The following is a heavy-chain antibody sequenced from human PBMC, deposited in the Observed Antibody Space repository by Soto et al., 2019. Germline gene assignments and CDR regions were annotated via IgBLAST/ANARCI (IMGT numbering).Heavy chain of an antibody. V-gene: IGHV4-31*03. CDR3: ARRIVATIYYFDY. CDR2: IDYSVST. Sequence: QVQLQESGPGLVKPSQTLSLTCTVSGGSISSGGYYWSWIRQHPGKGLEWIAYIDYSVSTYYNPSLKSRVTISVDASKSQFSLKLSSVAAADTAVYYCARRIVATIYYFDYWGHGTLVTVSS. CDR1: GGSISSGGYY. J-gene: IGHJ4*01. D-gene: IGHD5-12*01.